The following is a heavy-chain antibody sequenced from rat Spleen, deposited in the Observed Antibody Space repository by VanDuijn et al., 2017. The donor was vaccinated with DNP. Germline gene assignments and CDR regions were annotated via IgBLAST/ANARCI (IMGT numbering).Heavy chain of an antibody. J-gene: IGHJ1*01. Sequence: QVQLQQSGAELAKPGSSVKISCKASGYTFTSYYIGWIKQTTGQGLEYIGSINTGRGGAHYNEKFKGKATVTVDKSSSTAFMQLSSLTPDDSAVYYCARRRLPYWYFDFWGPGTMVTVSS. D-gene: IGHD1-4*01. CDR1: GYTFTSYY. CDR2: INTGRGGA. V-gene: IGHV1-43*01. CDR3: ARRRLPYWYFDF.